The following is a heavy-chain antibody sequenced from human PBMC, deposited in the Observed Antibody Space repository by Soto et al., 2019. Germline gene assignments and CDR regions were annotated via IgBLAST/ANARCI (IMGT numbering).Heavy chain of an antibody. CDR1: GFTFSSYS. J-gene: IGHJ6*03. D-gene: IGHD2-2*01. CDR3: ARDSVVPAATGYYYMDV. CDR2: ISSSSSYI. Sequence: EVQLVESGGGLVKPGGSLRLSCAASGFTFSSYSMNWVRQAPGKGLEWVSSISSSSSYIYYADSVKGRFTIARDNAKNALYLQMNSLRAEDTAVYYCARDSVVPAATGYYYMDVWGKGTTVTGSS. V-gene: IGHV3-21*01.